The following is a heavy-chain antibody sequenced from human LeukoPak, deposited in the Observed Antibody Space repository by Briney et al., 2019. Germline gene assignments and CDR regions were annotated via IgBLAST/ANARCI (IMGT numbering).Heavy chain of an antibody. Sequence: SETLSLTCTVSGGSISSSSYYWGWIRQPPGKGLEWIGSIYYSGSTYYNPSLKSRVTISVDTSKNQFSLKLSSVTAADTAVYYCARDARSRRFGELRDPFDPWGQGTLVTVSS. V-gene: IGHV4-39*02. CDR2: IYYSGST. J-gene: IGHJ5*02. CDR1: GGSISSSSYY. CDR3: ARDARSRRFGELRDPFDP. D-gene: IGHD3-10*01.